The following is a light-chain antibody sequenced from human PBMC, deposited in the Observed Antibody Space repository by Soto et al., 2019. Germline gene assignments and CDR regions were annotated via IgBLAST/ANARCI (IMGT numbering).Light chain of an antibody. Sequence: DIVMTQSPDSLAVSLGERATINCKPSQSVLYSSNNKNYLTWYQQKPGQPPKLLIYWASTRESGVPDRFSGSGSGTDFTLTISSLQAEDVAVYFCQQYYNNPRTFGQGTKVDIK. J-gene: IGKJ2*01. CDR3: QQYYNNPRT. CDR2: WAS. CDR1: QSVLYSSNNKNY. V-gene: IGKV4-1*01.